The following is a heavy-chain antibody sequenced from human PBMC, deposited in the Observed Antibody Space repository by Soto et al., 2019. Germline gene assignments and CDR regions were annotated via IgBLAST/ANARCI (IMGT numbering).Heavy chain of an antibody. V-gene: IGHV1-18*04. J-gene: IGHJ5*02. D-gene: IGHD5-18*01. Sequence: ASVKVSCKASGYTFTSYGISWVRQAPGQGLEWMGWISAYNGNTNYAQKLQGRVTMTTDTSTSTAYMELRSLRSDDTAVYYCARDPHRYSYGRDTGTNWFEPWGQGTLVTV. CDR2: ISAYNGNT. CDR3: ARDPHRYSYGRDTGTNWFEP. CDR1: GYTFTSYG.